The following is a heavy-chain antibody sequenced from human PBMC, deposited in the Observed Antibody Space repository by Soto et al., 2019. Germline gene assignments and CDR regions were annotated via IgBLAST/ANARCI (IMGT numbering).Heavy chain of an antibody. J-gene: IGHJ6*02. D-gene: IGHD4-17*01. Sequence: EVQLVESGGGLVQPGGSLRLSCAASGFTFSSYWMYWVRQAPGKGLVWVSRINSDGSSTTYADSVKGRFTISRANAKNTLFLQMNSLRAEDTAVYYCVRFYGMDVWGQGTTVTVSS. CDR1: GFTFSSYW. CDR2: INSDGSST. CDR3: VRFYGMDV. V-gene: IGHV3-74*01.